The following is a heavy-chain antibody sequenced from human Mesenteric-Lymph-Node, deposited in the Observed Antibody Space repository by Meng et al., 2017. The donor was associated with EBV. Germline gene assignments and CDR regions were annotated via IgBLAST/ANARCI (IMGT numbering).Heavy chain of an antibody. V-gene: IGHV1-46*01. J-gene: IGHJ4*02. D-gene: IGHD6-13*01. CDR3: AKDEDSEGQLGH. CDR1: GFTFTTYY. CDR2: ITPSDGNT. Sequence: QVQLVQSGAEVKEPGASVKVSCKASGFTFTTYYMHWVRLVPGQGLEWMGIITPSDGNTGYAQKFQGRVTMTRDTSTSTVYLELSSLTSDDTAVYYCAKDEDSEGQLGHWGQGSLVTVSS.